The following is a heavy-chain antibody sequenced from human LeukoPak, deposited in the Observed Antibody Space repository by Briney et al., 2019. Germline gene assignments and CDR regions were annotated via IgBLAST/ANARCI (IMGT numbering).Heavy chain of an antibody. J-gene: IGHJ4*02. CDR2: IKNDGSET. CDR3: VKNDGWFHLAQ. V-gene: IGHV3-7*03. CDR1: GFTFGDYA. D-gene: IGHD6-19*01. Sequence: GGSLRLSCTASGFTFGDYAMSWFRQAPGKGLEWVGHIKNDGSETYYLDSLKGRFSISRDNTNNALYLQMNSLRVEDTAVYYCVKNDGWFHLAQWGQGTLVTVSS.